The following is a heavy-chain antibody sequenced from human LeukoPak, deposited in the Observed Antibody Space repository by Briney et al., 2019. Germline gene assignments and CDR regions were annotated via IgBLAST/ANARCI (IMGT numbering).Heavy chain of an antibody. CDR2: IYYSGST. CDR1: GFTFSNYN. D-gene: IGHD4-17*01. CDR3: ARELTTVTSAGFDP. J-gene: IGHJ5*02. Sequence: LRLSCAASGFTFSNYNMNWIRQPPGKGLEWIGYIYYSGSTYYNPSLKSRVTISVDTSKNQFSLKLSSVTAADTAVYYCARELTTVTSAGFDPWGQGTLVTVSS. V-gene: IGHV4-30-4*08.